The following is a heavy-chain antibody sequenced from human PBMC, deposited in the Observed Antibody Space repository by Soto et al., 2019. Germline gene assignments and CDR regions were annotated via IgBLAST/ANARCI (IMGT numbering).Heavy chain of an antibody. Sequence: SETLSLTCPVSGGSVSSGSYYWSWIRQPPGKGLEWIGYIYYSGSTNYNPSLKSRVTISVDTSKNQFSLKLSSVTAADTAVYYCAREVSTVTTGYYYYGMDVWGQGTTVTVSS. CDR2: IYYSGST. CDR3: AREVSTVTTGYYYYGMDV. CDR1: GGSVSSGSYY. V-gene: IGHV4-61*01. D-gene: IGHD4-17*01. J-gene: IGHJ6*02.